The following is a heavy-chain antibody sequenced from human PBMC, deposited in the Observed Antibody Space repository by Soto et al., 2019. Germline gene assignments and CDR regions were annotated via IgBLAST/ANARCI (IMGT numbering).Heavy chain of an antibody. J-gene: IGHJ4*02. Sequence: GGSLRLSCAASGFTFSSYAMSWVRQSPGKGLEWVSGISGGGGSTYYADSVKGRFTISRDNSKNTLYLLMNSLRAEDTAVYYCAKYSVVVPAATSFDYWGQGTLVTVSS. CDR1: GFTFSSYA. CDR2: ISGGGGST. CDR3: AKYSVVVPAATSFDY. D-gene: IGHD2-2*01. V-gene: IGHV3-23*01.